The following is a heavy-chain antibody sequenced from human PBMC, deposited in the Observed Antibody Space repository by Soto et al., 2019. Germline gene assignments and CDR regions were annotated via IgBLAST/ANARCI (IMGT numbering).Heavy chain of an antibody. Sequence: SETLSLTCTVSDGSISSYYWSWLRQPPGKGLEWIEYIYDSGSTVYNPSLKSRVTISVDRPNNQFSLRLSSVTAADTAIYYCAGDIRIARYRFDYWGQGTLVTVS. CDR2: IYDSGST. CDR3: AGDIRIARYRFDY. D-gene: IGHD3-16*02. V-gene: IGHV4-59*12. CDR1: DGSISSYY. J-gene: IGHJ4*02.